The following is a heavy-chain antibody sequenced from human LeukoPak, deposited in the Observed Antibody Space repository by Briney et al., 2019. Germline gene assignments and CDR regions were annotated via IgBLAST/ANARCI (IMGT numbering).Heavy chain of an antibody. J-gene: IGHJ6*03. CDR1: GFTFSTYA. V-gene: IGHV3-23*01. CDR2: ISGSGGGT. Sequence: GGSLRLSCAASGFTFSTYAMSWVRQAAGKGLAWVSLISGSGGGTYYADSVKGRFTISRDNAKNSLYLQMNSLRAEDTAVYYCARDQYYYDSSGPNYYYYYMDVWGKGTTVTVSS. CDR3: ARDQYYYDSSGPNYYYYYMDV. D-gene: IGHD3-22*01.